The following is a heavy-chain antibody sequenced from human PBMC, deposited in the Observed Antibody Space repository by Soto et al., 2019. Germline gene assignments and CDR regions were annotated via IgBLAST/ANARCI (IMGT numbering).Heavy chain of an antibody. CDR2: IWYDGSQK. CDR1: GVKFGDYG. V-gene: IGHV3-33*08. CDR3: ARHNYYDSSGYGDYSYAMDV. D-gene: IGHD3-22*01. J-gene: IGHJ6*01. Sequence: RVRWGVAGVKFGDYGVHRVIKAPGKGLEWVEVIWYDGSQKYYADSVNGRFTISRDNSKNTLYLQMNSLRAEDTAMFYCARHNYYDSSGYGDYSYAMDVWGQRTTVTV.